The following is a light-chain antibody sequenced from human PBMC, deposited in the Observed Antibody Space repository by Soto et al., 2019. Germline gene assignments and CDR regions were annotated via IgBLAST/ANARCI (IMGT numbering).Light chain of an antibody. CDR2: KTS. Sequence: DIHMTQSPSTLSASVGDRVTITCRASQSISIWLAWYQQKPGKAPNLLIYKTSSLETGVPSRFSGSGSGTEFPLTISSRQPDDFATYYCQHWNDYSWTFGQGTKVEVK. V-gene: IGKV1-5*03. J-gene: IGKJ1*01. CDR3: QHWNDYSWT. CDR1: QSISIW.